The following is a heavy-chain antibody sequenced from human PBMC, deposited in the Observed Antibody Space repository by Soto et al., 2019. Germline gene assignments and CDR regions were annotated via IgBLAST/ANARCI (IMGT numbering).Heavy chain of an antibody. CDR2: IIPIFGTA. J-gene: IGHJ5*02. D-gene: IGHD3-22*01. Sequence: ASVKVSCKASGGTFNSYAISWVRQAPGQGLEWMGGIIPIFGTAKYAQKFQGRVTITADESTSTAYMELSSLRSEDTAVYYCARPMRYYYDSSGQSAWFDPWGQGTLVTVS. CDR1: GGTFNSYA. V-gene: IGHV1-69*13. CDR3: ARPMRYYYDSSGQSAWFDP.